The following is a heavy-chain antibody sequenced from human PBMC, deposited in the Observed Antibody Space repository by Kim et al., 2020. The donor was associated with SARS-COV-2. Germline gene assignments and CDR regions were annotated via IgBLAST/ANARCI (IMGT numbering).Heavy chain of an antibody. Sequence: SETLSLTCTVSGGSLSVYYWSWIRQPPGKGLEWIAEINHSGSTNYNPSLKSRLTISLDTSKNQFSLKLSSVTAADTAVYDFALSGYWGQGTLVTVSS. V-gene: IGHV4-34*01. CDR2: INHSGST. CDR1: GGSLSVYY. D-gene: IGHD3-10*01. J-gene: IGHJ4*02. CDR3: ALSGY.